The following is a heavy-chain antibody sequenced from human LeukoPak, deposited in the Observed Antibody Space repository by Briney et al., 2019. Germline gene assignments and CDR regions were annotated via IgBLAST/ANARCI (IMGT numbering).Heavy chain of an antibody. CDR1: GFTFSSYE. CDR3: AREGLYSYGSGSYHY. CDR2: ISSIGSTI. D-gene: IGHD3-10*01. Sequence: GGSLRLSCAASGFTFSSYEMNWVRQAPGKGLEWVSYISSIGSTIYYADSVKGRFTISRDNAKTSLYLQMNSLRAADTAVSYCAREGLYSYGSGSYHYWSQGTLVTVSS. V-gene: IGHV3-48*03. J-gene: IGHJ4*02.